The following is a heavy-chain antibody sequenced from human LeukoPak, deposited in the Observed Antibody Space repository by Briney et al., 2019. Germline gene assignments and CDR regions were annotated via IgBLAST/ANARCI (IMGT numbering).Heavy chain of an antibody. CDR3: AKDRHYYDSSGYYYGGGDY. Sequence: GGSLRLSCALSIFTFDDYAMHWVRQAPGKGLEWVSLISGDGGSTYYADSVKGRFTISRENSKNSLYLQMNSLRTEDTALYYCAKDRHYYDSSGYYYGGGDYWGQGTLVTVSS. CDR1: IFTFDDYA. CDR2: ISGDGGST. V-gene: IGHV3-43*02. J-gene: IGHJ4*02. D-gene: IGHD3-22*01.